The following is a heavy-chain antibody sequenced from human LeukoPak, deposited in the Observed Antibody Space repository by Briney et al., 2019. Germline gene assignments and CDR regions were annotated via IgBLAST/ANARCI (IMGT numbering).Heavy chain of an antibody. CDR3: ARTEGGSYIRFGY. J-gene: IGHJ4*02. D-gene: IGHD1-26*01. CDR1: GFTFSSYG. V-gene: IGHV3-30*03. CDR2: ISYDGSNK. Sequence: GGSLRLSCAASGFTFSSYGMHWVRQAPGKGLEWVAVISYDGSNKYYADSVKGRFTISRDNSKNTLYLQMNSLRAEDTAVYYCARTEGGSYIRFGYWGQGTLVTVSS.